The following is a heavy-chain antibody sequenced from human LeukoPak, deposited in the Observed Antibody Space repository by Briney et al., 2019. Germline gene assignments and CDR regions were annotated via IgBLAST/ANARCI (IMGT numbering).Heavy chain of an antibody. CDR3: ARSSAYYDILTGYYRLAVGDY. Sequence: GASVKVSCKASGYTFTGYYMHWVRQAPGQGLEWMGWINPNSGGTNYAQKFQGRVTMTRDTSISTAYMELSRLRSDDTAVYYCARSSAYYDILTGYYRLAVGDYWGQGTLVTVSS. J-gene: IGHJ4*02. CDR1: GYTFTGYY. CDR2: INPNSGGT. V-gene: IGHV1-2*02. D-gene: IGHD3-9*01.